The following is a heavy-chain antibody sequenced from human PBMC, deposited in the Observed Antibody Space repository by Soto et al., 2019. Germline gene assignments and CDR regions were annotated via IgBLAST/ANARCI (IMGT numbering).Heavy chain of an antibody. CDR1: GGSISSYY. V-gene: IGHV4-59*12. CDR2: IYYSGST. Sequence: PSETLSLTCTVSGGSISSYYWSWIPQPPGKGLEWIGYIYYSGSTNYNPSLKSRVTISVDTSKNQFSLKLSSVTAADTAVYYCARDKITGLFDYWGQGTLVTVSS. D-gene: IGHD2-8*02. J-gene: IGHJ4*02. CDR3: ARDKITGLFDY.